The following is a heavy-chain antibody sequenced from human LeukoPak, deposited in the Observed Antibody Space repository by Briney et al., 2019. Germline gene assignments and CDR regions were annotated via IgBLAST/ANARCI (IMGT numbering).Heavy chain of an antibody. CDR2: IKQDGSEK. D-gene: IGHD1-26*01. V-gene: IGHV3-7*03. CDR3: AKAGVSGSYLGVDYFDY. Sequence: GGSLRLSCAASGFTFSRNWMSWVRQAPGKGLEWVANIKQDGSEKYYVDSVKGRFTISRDNAKNSLYLQMNSLRAEDTAVYYCAKAGVSGSYLGVDYFDYWGQGTLVTVSS. J-gene: IGHJ4*02. CDR1: GFTFSRNW.